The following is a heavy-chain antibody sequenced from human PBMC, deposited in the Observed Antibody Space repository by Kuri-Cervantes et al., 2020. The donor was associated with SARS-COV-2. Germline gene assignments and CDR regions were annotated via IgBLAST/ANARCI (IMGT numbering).Heavy chain of an antibody. CDR3: ARRLEYANAFDI. Sequence: SETLSPTCTVSGGSISSSSYYWGWIRQPPGKGLEWIGSIYYSGSTYYNPSLKSRVTISVDTSKNQFSLKLSSVTAADTAVYYCARRLEYANAFDIWGQGTMVTVSS. J-gene: IGHJ3*02. D-gene: IGHD2-2*01. CDR1: GGSISSSSYY. V-gene: IGHV4-39*01. CDR2: IYYSGST.